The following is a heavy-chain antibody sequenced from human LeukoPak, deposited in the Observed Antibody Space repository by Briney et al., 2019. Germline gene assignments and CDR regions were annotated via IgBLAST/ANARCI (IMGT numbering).Heavy chain of an antibody. J-gene: IGHJ4*02. CDR2: IYYSGST. CDR1: GGSISSYY. V-gene: IGHV4-59*08. CDR3: ARGSHYYDSSGYYYGSYYFDY. Sequence: PSETLSLTCTVSGGSISSYYWSWIRQPPGKGLEWIGYIYYSGSTNYNPSLKSRVTISVDTSKNQFSLKLSSVTAADTAVYYCARGSHYYDSSGYYYGSYYFDYWGQGTLVTVSS. D-gene: IGHD3-22*01.